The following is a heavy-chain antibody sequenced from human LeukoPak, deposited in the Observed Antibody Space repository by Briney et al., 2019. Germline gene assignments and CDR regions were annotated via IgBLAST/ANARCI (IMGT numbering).Heavy chain of an antibody. CDR1: RFTFSSYA. V-gene: IGHV3-23*01. D-gene: IGHD5-24*01. CDR2: ISGSGGST. Sequence: GGSLRLSCAASRFTFSSYAMSWVRQAPGKGLERVSGISGSGGSTYYADSVKGRFTISRDNSKNTLYLQMNSLRAEDTAVYYCANGRDGYNYVPFDYWGQGTLVTVSS. CDR3: ANGRDGYNYVPFDY. J-gene: IGHJ4*02.